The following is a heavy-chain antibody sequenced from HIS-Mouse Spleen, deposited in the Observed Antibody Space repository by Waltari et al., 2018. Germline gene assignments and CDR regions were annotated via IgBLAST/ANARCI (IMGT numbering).Heavy chain of an antibody. V-gene: IGHV4-39*07. J-gene: IGHJ2*01. Sequence: QLQLQESGPGLVKPSETLSLTCTVSGGSISSSSYYWGWIRQPPGTGLEWIGSMYYSGSTYYNPSLQSRVTISVDTSKNQFSLKLSSVTAADTAVYYCAREIPYSSSWYDWYFDLWGRGTLVTVSS. D-gene: IGHD6-13*01. CDR3: AREIPYSSSWYDWYFDL. CDR2: MYYSGST. CDR1: GGSISSSSYY.